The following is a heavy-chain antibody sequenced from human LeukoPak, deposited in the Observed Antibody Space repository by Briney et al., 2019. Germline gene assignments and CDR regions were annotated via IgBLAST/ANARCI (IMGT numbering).Heavy chain of an antibody. CDR2: INHSGST. Sequence: PSETLSLTCAVYGGSFSGYYWSWIRQPPGKGLEWIGEINHSGSTNYNPSLKSRVTVSVDTSKNQFSLKLSSVTAADTAVYYCASARYTDAFDIWGQGTMVTVSS. D-gene: IGHD3-16*02. J-gene: IGHJ3*02. V-gene: IGHV4-34*01. CDR1: GGSFSGYY. CDR3: ASARYTDAFDI.